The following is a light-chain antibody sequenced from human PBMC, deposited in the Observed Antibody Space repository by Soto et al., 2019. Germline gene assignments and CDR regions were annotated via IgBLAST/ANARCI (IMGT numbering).Light chain of an antibody. CDR2: GAS. CDR1: QGVSSSY. CDR3: QQYVSLPMYT. J-gene: IGKJ2*01. V-gene: IGKV3-20*01. Sequence: EIVLTQSPGTLSLSPGERATLSCRASQGVSSSYLAWYQQKPGQAPRLLIYGASGRATGIPDRFSGSGSGTDFTLTISRLEPEDFAVYYCQQYVSLPMYTFGQGTKLEIK.